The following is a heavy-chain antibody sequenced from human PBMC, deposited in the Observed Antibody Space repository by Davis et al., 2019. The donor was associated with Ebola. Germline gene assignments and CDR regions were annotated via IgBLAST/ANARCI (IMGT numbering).Heavy chain of an antibody. CDR3: AGDVTVKREGMDV. D-gene: IGHD4-17*01. Sequence: PSETLSLTCAVSGGSIDNGDYSWSWIRQPPGKGLEWNGYVYHSGTTYYNPSLKSRVTISVDRSKNQFSLKVNSVTAADTAVYYCAGDVTVKREGMDVWGQGTTVTVSS. CDR1: GGSIDNGDYS. V-gene: IGHV4-30-2*01. J-gene: IGHJ6*02. CDR2: VYHSGTT.